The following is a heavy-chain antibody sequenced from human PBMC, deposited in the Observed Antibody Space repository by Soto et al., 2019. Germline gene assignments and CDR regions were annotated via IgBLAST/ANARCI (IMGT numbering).Heavy chain of an antibody. CDR1: WVNFGDLS. CDR3: AKDQSRGYSGTGDAFDI. Sequence: AASWVNFGDLSMRWISQAKGKGLEWVSGISGSGGSTYYADSVKGRFTISRHNSKNTLYLQMNSLRAEATAVYYCAKDQSRGYSGTGDAFDIWGQGTMVTVSS. D-gene: IGHD1-1*01. CDR2: ISGSGGST. V-gene: IGHV3-23*01. J-gene: IGHJ3*02.